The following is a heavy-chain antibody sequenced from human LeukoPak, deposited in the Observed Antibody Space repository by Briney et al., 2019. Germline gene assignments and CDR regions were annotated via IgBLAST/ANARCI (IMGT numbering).Heavy chain of an antibody. V-gene: IGHV3-64*01. D-gene: IGHD3-3*01. CDR1: GFTFSSYA. CDR2: ISSNGGST. J-gene: IGHJ4*02. CDR3: ARGGYYDFWSGYYSVY. Sequence: GGSLRLSCVASGFTFSSYAMHWVRQAPGKGREYVSAISSNGGSTYYANSVKGRFTISRDNSKNTLYLQMGSLRAEDMAVYYCARGGYYDFWSGYYSVYWDQGTLVTVSS.